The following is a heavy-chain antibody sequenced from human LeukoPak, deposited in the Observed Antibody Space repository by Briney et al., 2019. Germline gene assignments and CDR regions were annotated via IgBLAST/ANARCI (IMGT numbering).Heavy chain of an antibody. D-gene: IGHD3-10*01. CDR1: GFTFSSYG. CDR2: ISYDGSNK. V-gene: IGHV3-30*18. Sequence: PGGSLRLSCAASGFTFSSYGMHWVRQAPGKGLEWVAVISYDGSNKYYADSVKGRFTISRDNSKNTLYLQMNSLRAEDTAVCYCAKNYGSGSYLGDYWGQGTLVTVSS. CDR3: AKNYGSGSYLGDY. J-gene: IGHJ4*02.